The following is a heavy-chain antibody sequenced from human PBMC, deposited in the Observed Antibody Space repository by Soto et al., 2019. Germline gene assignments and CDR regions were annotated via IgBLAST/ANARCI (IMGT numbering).Heavy chain of an antibody. J-gene: IGHJ6*02. V-gene: IGHV4-59*01. Sequence: SETLSLTCTVSGGSISGYYWSWIRQPPGKGLEWIGYMYNTGSTVYNPSFKSRVTISVDTSKNQFSLKLNSVTAADTAVYYCARDLWGYCGTDRYPLYGRAQGTTVTVSS. CDR2: MYNTGST. D-gene: IGHD2-21*01. CDR3: ARDLWGYCGTDRYPLYG. CDR1: GGSISGYY.